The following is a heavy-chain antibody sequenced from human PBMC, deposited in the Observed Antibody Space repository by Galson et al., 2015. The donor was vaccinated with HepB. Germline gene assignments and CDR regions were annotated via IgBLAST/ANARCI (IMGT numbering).Heavy chain of an antibody. CDR1: GGTFSSYT. Sequence: SVKVSCKASGGTFSSYTISWVRQAPGQGLEWMGRIIPILGIANYAQKFQGRVTITADKSTSTAYMELSSLRSEDTAVYYCARGGSDIVVVPAAIFIGPAVDYGMDVWGQGTTVTVSS. CDR3: ARGGSDIVVVPAAIFIGPAVDYGMDV. V-gene: IGHV1-69*02. J-gene: IGHJ6*02. D-gene: IGHD2-2*01. CDR2: IIPILGIA.